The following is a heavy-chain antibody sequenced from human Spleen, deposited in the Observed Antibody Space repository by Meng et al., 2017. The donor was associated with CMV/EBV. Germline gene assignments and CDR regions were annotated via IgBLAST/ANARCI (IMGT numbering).Heavy chain of an antibody. V-gene: IGHV5-51*01. CDR3: ARRGYGEIDAFDI. Sequence: GGSLRLSCKTAGYSFSTYWIGWVRQMPGKGLEWMGIIYPADSDTRYSPSFQGQFTISADKSISTAYLQWSSLKASDTAMYYCARRGYGEIDAFDIWGQGTMVTVSS. CDR2: IYPADSDT. D-gene: IGHD5-12*01. CDR1: GYSFSTYW. J-gene: IGHJ3*02.